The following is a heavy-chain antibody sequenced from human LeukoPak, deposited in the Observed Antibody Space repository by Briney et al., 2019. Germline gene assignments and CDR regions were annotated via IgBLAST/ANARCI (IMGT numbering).Heavy chain of an antibody. CDR1: GFTFSDHA. CDR2: INGNGGGS. Sequence: GGSLRLSCAASGFTFSDHAMSWVRQAPAKGLEWVSSINGNGGGSYYIDSVKGRFTVSRDNAKNSLYLQMNSLRAEDTAVYYCARRSAGGSGLWGQGTLVTVSS. J-gene: IGHJ4*02. V-gene: IGHV3-23*01. D-gene: IGHD2-15*01. CDR3: ARRSAGGSGL.